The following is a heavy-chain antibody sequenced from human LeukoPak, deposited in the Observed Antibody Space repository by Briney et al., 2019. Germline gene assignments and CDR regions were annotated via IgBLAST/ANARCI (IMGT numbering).Heavy chain of an antibody. Sequence: GGSLKLSCAASGFTFSTFGMIWVRQAPGKGLEWVSSISSGSYIYYADAVKARFTISRDNARNSLYLQMDSLRADDTAVYYCARLMFIAVGNWYFDLWGRGTLVTVSS. CDR2: ISSGSYI. D-gene: IGHD6-19*01. CDR3: ARLMFIAVGNWYFDL. V-gene: IGHV3-21*01. CDR1: GFTFSTFG. J-gene: IGHJ2*01.